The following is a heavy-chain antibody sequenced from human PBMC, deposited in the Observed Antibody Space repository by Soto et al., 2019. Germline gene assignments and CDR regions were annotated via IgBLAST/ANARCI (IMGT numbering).Heavy chain of an antibody. CDR3: ERGGSGYTWFNEF. D-gene: IGHD3-22*01. V-gene: IGHV1-69*01. CDR1: GGLFSRYP. J-gene: IGHJ4*02. Sequence: QEQLVQSGAEVKQPGSSVKVSCKASGGLFSRYPISWVRQVPGQGLEWMGGIIPVFQTAYYTQRFQGRVTITADESTNTAYMELSSLRSEDTDIYYCERGGSGYTWFNEFWGQGTLVTVSS. CDR2: IIPVFQTA.